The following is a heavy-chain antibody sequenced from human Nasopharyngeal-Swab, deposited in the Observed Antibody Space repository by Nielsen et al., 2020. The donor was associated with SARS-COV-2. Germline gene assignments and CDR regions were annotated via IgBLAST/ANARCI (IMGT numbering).Heavy chain of an antibody. D-gene: IGHD6-13*01. V-gene: IGHV1-3*01. J-gene: IGHJ6*03. Sequence: WVRQDTGQRNEWMGWINAGNGNTKYSQKFQGRVTITRDRSASTAYMELSSLISEDTAVYYCASSTAAGTNYYYYYMDVWGKGTTVTVSS. CDR3: ASSTAAGTNYYYYYMDV. CDR2: INAGNGNT.